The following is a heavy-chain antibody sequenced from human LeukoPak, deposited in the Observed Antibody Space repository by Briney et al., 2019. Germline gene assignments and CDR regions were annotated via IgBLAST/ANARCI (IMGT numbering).Heavy chain of an antibody. J-gene: IGHJ4*02. CDR2: ISGSGDST. CDR3: AKRAVAIAATSWFDY. V-gene: IGHV3-23*01. CDR1: GFTFSDYA. Sequence: PGGSLRLSCAASGFTFSDYAMSWVRQAPGKGLEWVSEISGSGDSTFYADSVKGRFTFSRDNSKNTLYLQMNSLRAEDTAVYYCAKRAVAIAATSWFDYWGQGTLVTVSS. D-gene: IGHD2-15*01.